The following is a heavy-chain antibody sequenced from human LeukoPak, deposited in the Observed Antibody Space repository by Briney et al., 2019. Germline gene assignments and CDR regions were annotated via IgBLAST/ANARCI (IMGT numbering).Heavy chain of an antibody. V-gene: IGHV3-33*08. Sequence: PGGSLKLSCAASGFTFDEYAMHWVRQVPGKCLEWVAVMWFNENNRNYAESVKGRFTISRDNSKNTLYLQMNSLRAEDTAVYFCARDSHILDNNYYMDVWGNGTTVTVSS. J-gene: IGHJ6*03. CDR1: GFTFDEYA. CDR3: ARDSHILDNNYYMDV. CDR2: MWFNENNR. D-gene: IGHD3-9*01.